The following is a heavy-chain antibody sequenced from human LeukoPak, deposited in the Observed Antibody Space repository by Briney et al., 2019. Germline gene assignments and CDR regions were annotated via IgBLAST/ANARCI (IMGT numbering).Heavy chain of an antibody. V-gene: IGHV3-7*04. CDR1: GFSFSSYW. J-gene: IGHJ4*02. Sequence: GGSLRLSCAASGFSFSSYWMSWVRQAPGKGLEWVANIKQDGSETYYVGSVGGRFTISRDNAKNSLYLQMNSLRAEDTAVYYCARDKQSGSSLFDYWGLGTLVTVSS. CDR2: IKQDGSET. CDR3: ARDKQSGSSLFDY. D-gene: IGHD6-13*01.